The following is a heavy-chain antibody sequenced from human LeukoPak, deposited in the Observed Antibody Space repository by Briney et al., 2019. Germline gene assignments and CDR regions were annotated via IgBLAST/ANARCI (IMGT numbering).Heavy chain of an antibody. J-gene: IGHJ4*02. Sequence: GATVTISCKTSGYSFTAYYMNWVRQAPGKGLERMGRVDPEDTETIFAEKFQGRVTITADTSMRTVYMELNSLKSEDTAVYYCATGYSAGYYYEGTFDYWGQGTLVTVSS. CDR3: ATGYSAGYYYEGTFDY. CDR1: GYSFTAYY. D-gene: IGHD3-22*01. CDR2: VDPEDTET. V-gene: IGHV1-69-2*01.